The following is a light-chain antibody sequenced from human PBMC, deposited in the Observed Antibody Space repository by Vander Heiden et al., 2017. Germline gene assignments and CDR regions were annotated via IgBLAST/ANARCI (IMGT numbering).Light chain of an antibody. J-gene: IGKJ4*01. CDR1: QGISNW. CDR3: QQTNSFPLT. Sequence: DIQMTQSPSSVSASVGDGVTITCRASQGISNWLAWYQQKPGKAPKLLISAAPTLQTGVPSRFSGSGSGTAFTLTISSLQPEDFASYFCQQTNSFPLTFGGGTQVEIK. CDR2: AAP. V-gene: IGKV1-12*01.